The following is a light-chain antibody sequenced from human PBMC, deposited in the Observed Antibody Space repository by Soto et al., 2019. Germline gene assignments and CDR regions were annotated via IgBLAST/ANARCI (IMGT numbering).Light chain of an antibody. CDR3: QQFGSSPIT. Sequence: EVVLTQSPGTLSLSPGERATLSCRASQSVSSTYLAWYQQKPGQAPRLLIYGVSNRATGIPDRVSGSGSGTDFTLTISRLEPEDFAVYYWQQFGSSPITFGQGTRLE. V-gene: IGKV3-20*01. CDR1: QSVSSTY. J-gene: IGKJ5*01. CDR2: GVS.